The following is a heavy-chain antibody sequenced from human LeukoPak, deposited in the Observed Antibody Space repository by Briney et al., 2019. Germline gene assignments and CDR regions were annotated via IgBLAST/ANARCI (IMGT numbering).Heavy chain of an antibody. Sequence: SETLSLTCTVSDGSISSCYWSWIRQPPGKGLEWIGYIYYSGSTNYNPSLKSRVTISVDTSKNQFSLKLRSVTAADTAVYYCARVTGYVIEDYFDYWGQGTLATVSS. V-gene: IGHV4-59*01. J-gene: IGHJ4*02. CDR3: ARVTGYVIEDYFDY. CDR2: IYYSGST. D-gene: IGHD3-22*01. CDR1: DGSISSCY.